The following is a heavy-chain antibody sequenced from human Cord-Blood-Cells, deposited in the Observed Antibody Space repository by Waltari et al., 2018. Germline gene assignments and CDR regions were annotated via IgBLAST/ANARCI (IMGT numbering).Heavy chain of an antibody. V-gene: IGHV4-34*01. J-gene: IGHJ4*02. CDR3: AWGADTVPAAPTY. D-gene: IGHD2-2*01. CDR2: INHSGST. CDR1: GGSFSGSY. Sequence: QVQLQQWGAGLLKPSETLALTCAVYGGSFSGSYWSWIRQPPGKGLEWIGEINHSGSTNYNPSLKSRVTISVDTSKNQFSLKLSSVTAADTAVYYCAWGADTVPAAPTYWGQGTLVTVSS.